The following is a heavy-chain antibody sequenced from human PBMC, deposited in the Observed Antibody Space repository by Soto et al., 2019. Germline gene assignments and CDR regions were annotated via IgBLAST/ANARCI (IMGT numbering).Heavy chain of an antibody. D-gene: IGHD6-13*01. J-gene: IGHJ6*02. CDR2: ISGSGGST. CDR3: ARDRGSLSSWPHKNYYYYGMGV. V-gene: IGHV3-23*01. CDR1: GFTFSSYA. Sequence: GSLRLSCAASGFTFSSYAMSWVRQAPGKGLEWVSAISGSGGSTYYPGSVKGRFTISRENAKNSLYLQMNSLRAEDTAVYYCARDRGSLSSWPHKNYYYYGMGVWGQGTTVTVSS.